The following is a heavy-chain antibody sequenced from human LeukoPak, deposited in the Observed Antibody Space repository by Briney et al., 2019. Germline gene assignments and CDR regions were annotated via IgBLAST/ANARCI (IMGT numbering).Heavy chain of an antibody. V-gene: IGHV3-23*01. Sequence: PGGSLRLSCAASGFTFSSYAMSWVRQAPGKGLEWVSAISGSGGSTYYADSVKGRFTISRDNSKNTLYLQMNSLRVEDTAVYYCANPGLGSGRRDWGQGILVTVSS. D-gene: IGHD2-15*01. J-gene: IGHJ4*02. CDR2: ISGSGGST. CDR1: GFTFSSYA. CDR3: ANPGLGSGRRD.